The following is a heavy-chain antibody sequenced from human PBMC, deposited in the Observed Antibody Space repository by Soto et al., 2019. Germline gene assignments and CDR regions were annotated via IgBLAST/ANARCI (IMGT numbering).Heavy chain of an antibody. CDR3: AKEVLYYYYGMDV. V-gene: IGHV3-30*18. D-gene: IGHD1-1*01. CDR2: ISYDGSNK. Sequence: PGGSLRLSCAASGFTFSSYGMHWVRQAPGKGLEWVAVISYDGSNKYYADSVKGRFTISRDNSKNTLYLQMNSLRAEDTAVYYCAKEVLYYYYGMDVWGQGTTVTVSS. CDR1: GFTFSSYG. J-gene: IGHJ6*02.